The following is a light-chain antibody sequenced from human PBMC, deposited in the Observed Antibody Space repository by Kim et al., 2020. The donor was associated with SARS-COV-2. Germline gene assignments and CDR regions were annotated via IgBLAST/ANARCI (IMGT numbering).Light chain of an antibody. CDR1: QSISSW. V-gene: IGKV1-5*03. Sequence: ASVGDRVTITCRASQSISSWLAWYQQKPGKAPKLLIYKASSLESGVPSRFSGSGSGTEFTLTISSLQPDDFATYYCQQYNSYPFTFGPGTKVDIK. J-gene: IGKJ3*01. CDR3: QQYNSYPFT. CDR2: KAS.